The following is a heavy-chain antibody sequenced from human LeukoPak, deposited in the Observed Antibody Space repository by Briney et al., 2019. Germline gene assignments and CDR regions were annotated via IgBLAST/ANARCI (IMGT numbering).Heavy chain of an antibody. CDR1: GGSFSGYY. CDR3: ARGGKWFDY. J-gene: IGHJ4*02. V-gene: IGHV4-34*01. Sequence: SETLSLTCAVYGGSFSGYYWSWIRQPPGKGLEWIGEINHSGSTNYNPSLKSRVTISVDTSKNQFSLKLSSVTAADTAVYYCARGGKWFDYWGQGTLVTVSS. D-gene: IGHD2-8*01. CDR2: INHSGST.